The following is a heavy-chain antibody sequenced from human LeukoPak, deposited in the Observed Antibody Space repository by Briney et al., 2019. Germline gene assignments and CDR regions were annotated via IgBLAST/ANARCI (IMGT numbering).Heavy chain of an antibody. CDR2: ISSTGSTI. V-gene: IGHV3-48*01. CDR3: ARAPPYYDFWSGPPVCYMDV. CDR1: GFTFSSYS. J-gene: IGHJ6*03. D-gene: IGHD3-3*01. Sequence: PGGSLRLSCAASGFTFSSYSMNWVRQAPGKGLEWISYISSTGSTIYYADSVKGRFTISRDNAKNSLYLQMNSPRAEDTAVYYCARAPPYYDFWSGPPVCYMDVWGKGTTVTVSS.